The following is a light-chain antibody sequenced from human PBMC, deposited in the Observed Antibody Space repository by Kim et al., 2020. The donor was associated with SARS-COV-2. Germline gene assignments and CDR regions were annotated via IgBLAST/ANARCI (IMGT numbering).Light chain of an antibody. V-gene: IGLV2-18*02. CDR2: EVN. CDR1: SSDVGSYNR. CDR3: SSYTGSSVV. Sequence: QSALTQPPSVSGSPGQSVTISCTGTSSDVGSYNRVSWYQQPPGTAPKLMIYEVNNRPSGVPDRFSGSKSGNSASLTISGLQAEDEADYYCSSYTGSSVVFGGGTKLTVL. J-gene: IGLJ2*01.